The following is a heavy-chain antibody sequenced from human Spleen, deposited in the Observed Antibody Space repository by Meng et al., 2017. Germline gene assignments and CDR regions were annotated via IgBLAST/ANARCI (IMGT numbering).Heavy chain of an antibody. D-gene: IGHD4-17*01. V-gene: IGHV1-2*06. CDR3: ATILASYGLG. CDR1: GYTFTGFY. J-gene: IGHJ4*02. Sequence: QVQLVQFGAEVQRPGASLKVSCKTSGYTFTGFYMHWVRQAPGQGLEWMGRINPSSGDTEYAQNFQGRVTLTRDTSISTAYMELSGLRSDDTAMYYCATILASYGLGWGQGTLVTVSS. CDR2: INPSSGDT.